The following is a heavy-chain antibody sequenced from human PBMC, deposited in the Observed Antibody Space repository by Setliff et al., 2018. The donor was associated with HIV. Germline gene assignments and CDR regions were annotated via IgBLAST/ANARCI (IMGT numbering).Heavy chain of an antibody. D-gene: IGHD3-3*01. CDR2: VYYTGST. J-gene: IGHJ6*03. V-gene: IGHV4-59*13. CDR3: ARGRVTLNGVAAGHHYMDV. CDR1: GGIIGTYY. Sequence: SETLSLTCTVSGGIIGTYYWSWIRQSPGKGLEWIGSVYYTGSTNYNPSLESRVTMSVDTSKNQFSLRLMSLTAADTAIYYCARGRVTLNGVAAGHHYMDVWGKGNTVTVSS.